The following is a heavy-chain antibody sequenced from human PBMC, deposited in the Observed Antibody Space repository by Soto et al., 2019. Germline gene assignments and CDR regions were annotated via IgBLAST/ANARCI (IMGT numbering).Heavy chain of an antibody. CDR1: GGSISSSSYH. CDR2: IYYSGST. Sequence: SETLSLTFTVSGGSISSSSYHWGWIRQPPGKGLEWIGSIYYSGSTYYNPSLKSRVTISVDTSKNQFSLKLSSVTAADTAVYYCARTRLQQRGYYYYGMDVWGQGTTVT. J-gene: IGHJ6*02. CDR3: ARTRLQQRGYYYYGMDV. V-gene: IGHV4-39*01. D-gene: IGHD4-4*01.